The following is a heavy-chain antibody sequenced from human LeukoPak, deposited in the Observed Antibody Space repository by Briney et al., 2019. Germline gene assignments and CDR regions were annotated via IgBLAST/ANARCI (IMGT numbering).Heavy chain of an antibody. J-gene: IGHJ4*02. CDR2: INPNGGGT. D-gene: IGHD5-18*01. V-gene: IGHV1-2*02. CDR3: AADLRNRNYFSYDHVSLDY. CDR1: GYTFTGYY. Sequence: RASVKVSCKASGYTFTGYYMHWVRQAPGQGLEWMGWINPNGGGTIYAQKFQERVTITRDMSTSTAYMELSSLRSEDTAVYYCAADLRNRNYFSYDHVSLDYWGQGTLVTVSS.